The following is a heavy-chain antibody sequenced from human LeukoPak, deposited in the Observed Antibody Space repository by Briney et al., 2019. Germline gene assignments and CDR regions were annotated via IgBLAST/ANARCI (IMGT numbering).Heavy chain of an antibody. D-gene: IGHD4/OR15-4a*01. CDR2: IRYDGSNK. V-gene: IGHV3-30*02. Sequence: GGSLRLFCAASGFTFSSYGMHWVRQAPGKGLEWVAFIRYDGSNKYYAESVKGRFTISRDNSKNTLYLQMNSLRAEDTAVYYCAKDWGSYGAFFDYWGQGTLVTVSS. J-gene: IGHJ4*02. CDR1: GFTFSSYG. CDR3: AKDWGSYGAFFDY.